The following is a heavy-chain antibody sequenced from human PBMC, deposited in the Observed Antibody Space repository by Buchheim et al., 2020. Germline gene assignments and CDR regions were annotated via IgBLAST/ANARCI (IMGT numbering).Heavy chain of an antibody. D-gene: IGHD2-8*01. Sequence: EVQLVESGGGLVQPGGSLRLSCVASGFTFSSSWMSWVRQVPGKGLEWVANINQDGGEKSYVTSVKGRLTISRDNGKNSVYLQLSSLRVEDTAVYYCAKLMRGPWNFDLWGRDTL. CDR3: AKLMRGPWNFDL. J-gene: IGHJ2*01. CDR1: GFTFSSSW. CDR2: INQDGGEK. V-gene: IGHV3-7*01.